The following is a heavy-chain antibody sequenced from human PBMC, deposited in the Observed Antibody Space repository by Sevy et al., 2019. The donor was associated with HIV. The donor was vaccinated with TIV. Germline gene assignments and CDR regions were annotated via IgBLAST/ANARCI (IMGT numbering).Heavy chain of an antibody. CDR3: ARDLGKYYYGSGSYKEHAFDI. CDR2: INPNSGGT. CDR1: GYTFTGYY. J-gene: IGHJ3*02. V-gene: IGHV1-2*02. Sequence: ASVKVSCKASGYTFTGYYMHWVRQAPGQGLEWMGWINPNSGGTNYAQKFQGRVTMTRDTSISTAYMELSRLRSDDTAVYYCARDLGKYYYGSGSYKEHAFDIWGQGTMVTVSS. D-gene: IGHD3-10*01.